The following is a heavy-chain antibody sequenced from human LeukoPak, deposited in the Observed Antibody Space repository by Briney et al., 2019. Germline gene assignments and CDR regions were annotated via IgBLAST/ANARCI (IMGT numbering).Heavy chain of an antibody. V-gene: IGHV3-66*01. J-gene: IGHJ4*02. D-gene: IGHD3-10*01. CDR3: ARDRHYYGSGSYGFDH. CDR1: GFTVSSNY. CDR2: IYSGGST. Sequence: GGSLRLSCAASGFTVSSNYMSWVRQAPGKGLEWVSVIYSGGSTYYADSVKGRFTISRDNSKNTLYLQMNSLRAEDTAVYYCARDRHYYGSGSYGFDHWGQGTLVTVSS.